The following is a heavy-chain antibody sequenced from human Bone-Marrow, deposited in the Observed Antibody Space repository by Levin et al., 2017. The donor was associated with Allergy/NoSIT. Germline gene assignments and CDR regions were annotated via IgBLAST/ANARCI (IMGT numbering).Heavy chain of an antibody. J-gene: IGHJ6*02. CDR3: AKDMQYQLSYYYYGMDV. V-gene: IGHV3-9*01. D-gene: IGHD2-2*01. CDR2: ISWNSGSI. CDR1: GFTFDDYA. Sequence: GGSLRLSCAASGFTFDDYAMHWVRQAPGKGLEWVSGISWNSGSIGYADSVKGRFTISRDNAKNSLYLQMNSLRAEDTALYYCAKDMQYQLSYYYYGMDVWGQGTTVTVSS.